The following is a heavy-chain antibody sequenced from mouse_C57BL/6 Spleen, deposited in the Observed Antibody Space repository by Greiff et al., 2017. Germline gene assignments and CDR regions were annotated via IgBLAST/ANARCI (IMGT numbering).Heavy chain of an antibody. D-gene: IGHD1-1*01. V-gene: IGHV1-82*01. CDR3: AHYYGFAY. J-gene: IGHJ3*01. CDR2: IYPGDGDT. CDR1: GYAFSSSW. Sequence: VQLQQSGPELVKPGASVKISCKASGYAFSSSWMNWVKQRPGKGLEGIGRIYPGDGDTNYNGKFKGKATLTADKSSSTAYMQLSSLTSEDSAVYFCAHYYGFAYWGQGTLVTVSA.